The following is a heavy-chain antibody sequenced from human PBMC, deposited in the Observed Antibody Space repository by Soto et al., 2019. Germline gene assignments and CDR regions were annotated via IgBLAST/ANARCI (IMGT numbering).Heavy chain of an antibody. D-gene: IGHD3-10*01. CDR3: ARSLGYYGSGSLLPENWFDP. Sequence: SETLSLTCTVSGGSISSGGYYWSWIRQHPGKGLEWIGYIYYSGSTYYNPSLKSRVTISVDTSKNQFSLKLSSVTAADTAVYYCARSLGYYGSGSLLPENWFDPWGQGTLVTVSS. CDR2: IYYSGST. J-gene: IGHJ5*02. V-gene: IGHV4-31*03. CDR1: GGSISSGGYY.